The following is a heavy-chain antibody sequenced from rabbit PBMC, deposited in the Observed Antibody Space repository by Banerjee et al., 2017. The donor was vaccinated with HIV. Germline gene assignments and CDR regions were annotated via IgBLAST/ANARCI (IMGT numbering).Heavy chain of an antibody. Sequence: QSLEESGGDLVKPGASLTLTCTASGFSFSSSYWIWWVRQAPGKGLEWIACIYTGSSGSTYYASWAKGRFTISKTSATTVTLQMTSLTAADTATYFCARGVGSRTRLDLWGQGTLVTVS. D-gene: IGHD4-2*01. CDR2: IYTGSSGST. J-gene: IGHJ3*01. CDR3: ARGVGSRTRLDL. V-gene: IGHV1S40*01. CDR1: GFSFSSSYW.